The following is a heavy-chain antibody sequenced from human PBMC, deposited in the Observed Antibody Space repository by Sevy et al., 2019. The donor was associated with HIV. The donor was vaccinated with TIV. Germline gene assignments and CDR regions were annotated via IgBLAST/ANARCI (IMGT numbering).Heavy chain of an antibody. CDR2: IRYDASIE. J-gene: IGHJ6*03. D-gene: IGHD3-10*01. CDR1: GFTFSSYG. Sequence: GGSLRLSCAASGFTFSSYGMNWVRQAPGRGLEWVAFIRYDASIEYYTYSVRGRFTVSRDNSKNTLYLQMNSLRAKDTAVYYCARRYYYGPGSYHYYYMDVWGKGTTVTVSS. CDR3: ARRYYYGPGSYHYYYMDV. V-gene: IGHV3-30*02.